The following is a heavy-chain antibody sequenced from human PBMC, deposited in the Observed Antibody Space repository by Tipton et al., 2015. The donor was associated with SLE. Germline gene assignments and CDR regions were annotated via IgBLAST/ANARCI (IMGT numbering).Heavy chain of an antibody. CDR2: INWNGGST. D-gene: IGHD3-22*01. J-gene: IGHJ4*02. V-gene: IGHV3-20*04. Sequence: SLRLSCAASGLTFDDYGMSWVRQAPGKGLEWVSGINWNGGSTGYADSVKGRFTISRDNAKNSLYLQMNSLRAEDTALYYCARAYYYDSSGYSFDYWGQGTLVTVSS. CDR3: ARAYYYDSSGYSFDY. CDR1: GLTFDDYG.